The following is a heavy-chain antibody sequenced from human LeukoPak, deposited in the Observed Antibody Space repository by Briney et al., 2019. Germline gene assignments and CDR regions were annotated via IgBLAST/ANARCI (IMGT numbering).Heavy chain of an antibody. J-gene: IGHJ6*02. Sequence: GGSLRLSCTASAFVFSNYGMHWVHQAPGKGLEWVAVILHDGSDKDYGDSVKGRFTISRDNSKNTLYLQMNSLTAEDTAVYFCAKSRLISGTYRNDYYYYDMDVWGQGTTVTVSS. CDR1: AFVFSNYG. CDR3: AKSRLISGTYRNDYYYYDMDV. D-gene: IGHD3-10*01. CDR2: ILHDGSDK. V-gene: IGHV3-30*18.